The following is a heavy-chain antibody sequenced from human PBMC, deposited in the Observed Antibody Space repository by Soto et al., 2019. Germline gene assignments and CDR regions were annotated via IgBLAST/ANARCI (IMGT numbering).Heavy chain of an antibody. CDR3: ARCFSGNYPSRPEEQYYIDS. J-gene: IGHJ4*02. D-gene: IGHD1-26*01. CDR2: IYYSGYT. CDR1: VDTIRIYY. Sequence: PSEALSVTCTFSVDTIRIYYWTWIRQPPGKGLEWIGYIYYSGYTSYNPSLKSRVTISVDTSKNQFSLKLNSVTAADTAVYYCARCFSGNYPSRPEEQYYIDSWGQGTMVTGSS. V-gene: IGHV4-59*01.